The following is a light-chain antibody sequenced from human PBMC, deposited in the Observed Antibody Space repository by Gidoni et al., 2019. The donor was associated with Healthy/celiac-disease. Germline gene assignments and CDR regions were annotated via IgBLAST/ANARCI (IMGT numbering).Light chain of an antibody. Sequence: DIVMTQSPLSLPVTPGEPASISCRSSQSLLHSNGYTYLDWYLQKPGQSPQLLIYLGSNRASGVPDRCSGSGSGKDFTLKISRVEAEDVGVYYCMKALQTPQTFGQGTKVEIK. CDR2: LGS. CDR3: MKALQTPQT. CDR1: QSLLHSNGYTY. V-gene: IGKV2-28*01. J-gene: IGKJ1*01.